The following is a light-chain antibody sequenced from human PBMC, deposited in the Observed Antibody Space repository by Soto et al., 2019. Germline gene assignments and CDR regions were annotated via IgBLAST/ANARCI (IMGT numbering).Light chain of an antibody. CDR2: GST. Sequence: QSVLSQPPSVSGAPGQRVTISCTGSSSNIGAGYDAHWFQQVPGTAPKLLIYGSTNRPSGVPDRFSGSKSGTSASLAITGLQAEDEADYYCQSYDSSLGGNYVFGTGTKVNGL. CDR3: QSYDSSLGGNYV. CDR1: SSNIGAGYD. J-gene: IGLJ1*01. V-gene: IGLV1-40*01.